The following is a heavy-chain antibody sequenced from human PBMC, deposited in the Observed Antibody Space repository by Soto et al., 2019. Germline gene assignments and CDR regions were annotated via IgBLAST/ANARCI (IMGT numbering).Heavy chain of an antibody. D-gene: IGHD3-16*01. CDR3: ARHHDAGYYFDY. V-gene: IGHV4-31*03. CDR2: IYYSGST. Sequence: SETLSLTCTVSGGSISSGGYYWSWIRQHPGKGLEWIGYIYYSGSTYYNPSLKSRVTISVYTSKNQFSLKLNSVTAADTAIYYCARHHDAGYYFDYWGQGTQVTVSS. J-gene: IGHJ4*02. CDR1: GGSISSGGYY.